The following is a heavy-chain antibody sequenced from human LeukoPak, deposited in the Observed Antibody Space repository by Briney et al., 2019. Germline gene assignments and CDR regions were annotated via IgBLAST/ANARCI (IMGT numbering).Heavy chain of an antibody. D-gene: IGHD6-13*01. J-gene: IGHJ3*02. CDR1: GGSISSYY. V-gene: IGHV4-59*01. CDR2: IYYSGSN. CDR3: ARDLVWDAFDI. Sequence: PSETLSLTCTVSGGSISSYYGSWIRQPPGKGLEWIGYIYYSGSNNYNPSLKSRVTISIDTSKNQFSLKLSSVTAADTAVYYCARDLVWDAFDIWGQGTMVTVSS.